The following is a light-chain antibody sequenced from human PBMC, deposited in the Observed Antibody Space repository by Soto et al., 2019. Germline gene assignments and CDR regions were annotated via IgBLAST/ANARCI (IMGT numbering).Light chain of an antibody. V-gene: IGKV4-1*01. CDR3: QQYYSTPPYT. J-gene: IGKJ2*01. Sequence: DIVMTQSPDSLAVSLGERATINCKSSQSVLYSSTNKNYLAWYQQKPGQPPKLLIYWASTRESGVHDRFSGSGSGTDFTLTISSLQAEDVAVYYCQQYYSTPPYTFGQGTKLEIK. CDR2: WAS. CDR1: QSVLYSSTNKNY.